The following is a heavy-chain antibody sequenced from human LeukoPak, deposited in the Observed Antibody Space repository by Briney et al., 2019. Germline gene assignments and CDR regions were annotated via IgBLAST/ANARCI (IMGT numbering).Heavy chain of an antibody. CDR1: GFTFSSYA. D-gene: IGHD4-23*01. CDR2: ISGSGDMA. J-gene: IGHJ4*02. CDR3: PKHPSVGNFEY. Sequence: GGSLRLSCAASGFTFSSYALNWVRQAPGKGLEWVSAISGSGDMAYYADSVKGRFIISRDNSKNTLYLQMNSLRAEDTAIYYCPKHPSVGNFEYWGQGALVTVSS. V-gene: IGHV3-23*01.